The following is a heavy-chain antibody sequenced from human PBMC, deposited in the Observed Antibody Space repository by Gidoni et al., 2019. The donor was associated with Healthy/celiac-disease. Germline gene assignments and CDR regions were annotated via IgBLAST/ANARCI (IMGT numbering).Heavy chain of an antibody. D-gene: IGHD6-13*01. Sequence: QVQLVESGGGVVQPGRSLRLSCAASGFTFSSYGMHWVRQAPGKGLEWVAVIWYDGSNKYYADSVKGRFTISRDNSKNTLYLQMNSLRAEDTAVYYCARDSSSWWIDYWGQGTLVTVSS. CDR2: IWYDGSNK. CDR3: ARDSSSWWIDY. V-gene: IGHV3-33*01. CDR1: GFTFSSYG. J-gene: IGHJ4*02.